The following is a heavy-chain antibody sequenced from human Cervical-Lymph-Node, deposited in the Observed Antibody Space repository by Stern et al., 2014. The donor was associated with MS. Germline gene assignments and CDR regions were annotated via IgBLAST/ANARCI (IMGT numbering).Heavy chain of an antibody. CDR3: ARKVVDTAILYGSGAFDI. CDR1: GYTFTSYD. D-gene: IGHD5-18*01. CDR2: MNPNSGNT. Sequence: VQLVESGAEVKKPGASVKVSCKASGYTFTSYDINWVRQATGQGLEWMGWMNPNSGNTGYAQKFQGRVTMTRNTSISTAYMELSSLRSEDTAVYYCARKVVDTAILYGSGAFDIWGQGTMVTVSS. V-gene: IGHV1-8*01. J-gene: IGHJ3*02.